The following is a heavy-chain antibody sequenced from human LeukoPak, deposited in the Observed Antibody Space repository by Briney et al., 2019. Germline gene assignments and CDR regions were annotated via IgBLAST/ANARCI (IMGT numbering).Heavy chain of an antibody. V-gene: IGHV3-23*01. D-gene: IGHD6-6*01. CDR2: ISGSGGST. CDR1: GFTFSSYA. CDR3: AEAGAARPNFHFDY. J-gene: IGHJ4*02. Sequence: PGASLRLSCAASGFTFSSYAMSWVRQAPGKGLEWVSAISGSGGSTYYADSVKGRFTISRDNSKNTLYLQMNSLRAEDTAVYYCAEAGAARPNFHFDYWGQGTLVTVSS.